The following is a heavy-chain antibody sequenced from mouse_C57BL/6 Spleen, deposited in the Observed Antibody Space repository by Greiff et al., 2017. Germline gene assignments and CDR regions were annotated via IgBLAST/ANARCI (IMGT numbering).Heavy chain of an antibody. V-gene: IGHV5-9*01. CDR3: ARRYYGSSLDY. Sequence: EVQLVESGGGLVKPGGSLKLSCAASGFTFSSYTMSWVRQTPEKRLEWVATISGGGGNTYYPDSVKGRFTISRDNAKNTLYLQMSSLRSEDTALYYCARRYYGSSLDYWGQGTTLTVSS. J-gene: IGHJ2*01. D-gene: IGHD1-1*01. CDR1: GFTFSSYT. CDR2: ISGGGGNT.